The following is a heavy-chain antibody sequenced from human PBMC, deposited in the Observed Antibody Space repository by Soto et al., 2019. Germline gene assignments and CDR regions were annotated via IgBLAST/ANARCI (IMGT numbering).Heavy chain of an antibody. D-gene: IGHD3-22*01. CDR2: IYFRGTT. V-gene: IGHV4-59*01. CDR3: AVMNYYDFSRYPFGC. Sequence: QVQLQESGPGLVKPSETLSLTCTVSGGSISSYYWSWVRQPPGRGLEWIGYIYFRGTTNYNPSLQSGLTMSADTSNNQFSLKLNSVTAAETAVYYCAVMNYYDFSRYPFGCWGQGTLVNVS. J-gene: IGHJ4*02. CDR1: GGSISSYY.